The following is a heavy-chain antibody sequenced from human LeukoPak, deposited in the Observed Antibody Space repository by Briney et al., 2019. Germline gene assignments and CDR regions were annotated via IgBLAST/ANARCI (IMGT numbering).Heavy chain of an antibody. CDR1: GYTFTSYY. V-gene: IGHV1-46*01. CDR3: AREVLGKGSFDY. CDR2: INPNGGST. D-gene: IGHD4-23*01. J-gene: IGHJ4*02. Sequence: ASVKVSCKASGYTFTSYYMHWVRQAPGQGLEWMGIINPNGGSTSYAQKFQGRVTMTRDTSTSTVYMELSSLRFEDTAVYYCAREVLGKGSFDYWGQGTLVTVSS.